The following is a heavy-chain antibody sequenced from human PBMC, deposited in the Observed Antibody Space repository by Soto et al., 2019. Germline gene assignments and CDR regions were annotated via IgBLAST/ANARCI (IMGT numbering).Heavy chain of an antibody. Sequence: GGSLGLSCAASGVTVSSNYMSWVRQAPGKGLEWVSVIYSGGSTYYADSVKGRFTISRDNSKNTLYLQMTSLKAEDTAVYYCEKEDGYNLPGPFDFWGQGTPVTVSS. D-gene: IGHD5-12*01. J-gene: IGHJ4*02. CDR3: EKEDGYNLPGPFDF. CDR2: IYSGGST. CDR1: GVTVSSNY. V-gene: IGHV3-66*01.